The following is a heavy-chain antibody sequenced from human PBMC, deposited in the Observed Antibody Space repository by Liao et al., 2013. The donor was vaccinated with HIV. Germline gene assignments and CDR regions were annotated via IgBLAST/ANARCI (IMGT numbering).Heavy chain of an antibody. V-gene: IGHV4-4*07. J-gene: IGHJ4*02. D-gene: IGHD6-6*01. CDR2: IGLVFGTETT. Sequence: QVLLQESGPGLVAPSQTLSLTCTVSGVSINDYYWSWIRQPAGKGLEWIGRIGLVFGTETTNYNASLKSRVTMSVDTSNDQLSLKLHSVTAADTAVYYCAGQTSRTGFDSWGQGTLVAVSS. CDR1: GVSINDYY. CDR3: AGQTSRTGFDS.